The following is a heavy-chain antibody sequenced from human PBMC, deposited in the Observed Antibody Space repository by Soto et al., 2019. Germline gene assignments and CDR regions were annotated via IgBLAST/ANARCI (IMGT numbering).Heavy chain of an antibody. CDR2: ISYDGSNK. V-gene: IGHV3-30-3*01. Sequence: GGSLRLSCAASGFTFSSYAMHWVRQAPGKGLEWVAVISYDGSNKYYADSVKGRFTISRDNSKNTLYLQMNSLRAEDTAVYYCARDTYVLRYFDWSPYFDYWGQGTLVTVSS. D-gene: IGHD3-9*01. CDR1: GFTFSSYA. CDR3: ARDTYVLRYFDWSPYFDY. J-gene: IGHJ4*02.